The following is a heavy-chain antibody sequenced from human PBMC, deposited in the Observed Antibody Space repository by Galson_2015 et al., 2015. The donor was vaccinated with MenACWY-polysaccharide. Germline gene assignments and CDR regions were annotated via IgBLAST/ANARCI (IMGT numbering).Heavy chain of an antibody. CDR3: TRGAHRLANDY. Sequence: SLRLSCAGSGFTFSSYWLHWVRQAPGKGLVWVARINSDGYSISYADSVKGRFTISRDNAKNMVYLQMNSLRAEDTAVYYRTRGAHRLANDYWGRGTLVTVSS. J-gene: IGHJ4*02. V-gene: IGHV3-74*01. CDR1: GFTFSSYW. D-gene: IGHD6-19*01. CDR2: INSDGYSI.